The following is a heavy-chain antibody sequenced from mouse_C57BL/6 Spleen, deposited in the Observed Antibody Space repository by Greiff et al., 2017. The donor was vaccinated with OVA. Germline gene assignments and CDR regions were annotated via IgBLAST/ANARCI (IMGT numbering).Heavy chain of an antibody. CDR1: GYSITSGYY. V-gene: IGHV3-6*01. CDR2: ISYDGSN. J-gene: IGHJ3*01. D-gene: IGHD2-4*01. Sequence: EVKLMESGPGLVKPSQSLSLTCSVTGYSITSGYYWNWIRQFPGNKLEWMGYISYDGSNNYNPSLKNRISITRDTSKNQFFLKLNSVTTEDTATYYCARAGVYDYWFAYWGQGTLVTVSA. CDR3: ARAGVYDYWFAY.